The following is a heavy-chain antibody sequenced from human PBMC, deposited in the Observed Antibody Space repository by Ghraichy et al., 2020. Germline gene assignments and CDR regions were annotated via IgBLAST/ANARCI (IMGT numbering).Heavy chain of an antibody. CDR2: IYYSGST. D-gene: IGHD3-16*01. CDR1: GGSVSSGSYY. Sequence: SQTLSLTCTVSGGSVSSGSYYWSWIRQPPGKGLEWIGYIYYSGSTNYSPSLKSRVTISVDTSKNQFSLKLSSVTAADTAVYYCARDPLGDRGLNYYYYYGMDVWGQGTTVTVSS. V-gene: IGHV4-61*01. J-gene: IGHJ6*02. CDR3: ARDPLGDRGLNYYYYYGMDV.